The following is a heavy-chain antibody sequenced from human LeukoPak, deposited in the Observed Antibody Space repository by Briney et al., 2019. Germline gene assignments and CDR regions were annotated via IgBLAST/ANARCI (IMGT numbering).Heavy chain of an antibody. J-gene: IGHJ4*02. D-gene: IGHD3-22*01. V-gene: IGHV3-48*03. Sequence: GGSLRLSCAASGFTFSSYEMNWVRQAPGKGLEWVSYISSGGSATYYADSVKGRFTISRDNSKNTLYLQMNSLRVEDTAVYYCAKEGGDYYDSSGSITPFDYWGQGTLVTVSS. CDR2: ISSGGSAT. CDR1: GFTFSSYE. CDR3: AKEGGDYYDSSGSITPFDY.